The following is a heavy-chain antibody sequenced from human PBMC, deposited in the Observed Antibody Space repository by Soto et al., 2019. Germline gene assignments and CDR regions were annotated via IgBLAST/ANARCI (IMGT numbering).Heavy chain of an antibody. CDR1: GFTFSDYY. Sequence: GGSLRLSCAASGFTFSDYYMNWIRQAPGKGLEWVSYISSGAITIYYADSVKGRFTISMDNAKNSLYLQMNSLRAEDTAVYYCAGQYSSSSVEFWGQGTLVTVSS. CDR2: ISSGAITI. D-gene: IGHD6-6*01. CDR3: AGQYSSSSVEF. V-gene: IGHV3-11*01. J-gene: IGHJ4*02.